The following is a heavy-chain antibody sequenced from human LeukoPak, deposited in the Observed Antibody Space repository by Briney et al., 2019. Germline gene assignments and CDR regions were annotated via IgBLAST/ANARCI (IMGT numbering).Heavy chain of an antibody. Sequence: GGSLRLSCAASGFTFRSHWTQWVRQAPGKGLVCVSRINSDGSSTTYADSVKGRFTVSRDNAKNTLYLQMNSLRVEDTAVYYCVRDTSIAARPSWFDPWGQGTLVIVSS. CDR1: GFTFRSHW. J-gene: IGHJ5*02. CDR2: INSDGSST. V-gene: IGHV3-74*01. D-gene: IGHD6-6*01. CDR3: VRDTSIAARPSWFDP.